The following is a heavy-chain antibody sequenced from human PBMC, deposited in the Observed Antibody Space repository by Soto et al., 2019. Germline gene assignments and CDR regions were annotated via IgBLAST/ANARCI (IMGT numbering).Heavy chain of an antibody. J-gene: IGHJ4*02. CDR3: ARYSGSYWHYLDF. D-gene: IGHD1-26*01. V-gene: IGHV5-51*01. Sequence: GESLKISCKGSGYSFASHWVAWVRQMPEKGLEWIGTIYPGDSDTKYSPAFRGQVTISADTFVSTAYLQWRSLEATDSAIYYCARYSGSYWHYLDFWGQGTLVTVSS. CDR2: IYPGDSDT. CDR1: GYSFASHW.